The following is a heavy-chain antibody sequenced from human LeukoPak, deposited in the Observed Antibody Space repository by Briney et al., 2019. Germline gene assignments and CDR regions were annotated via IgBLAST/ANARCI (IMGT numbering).Heavy chain of an antibody. CDR2: ISSSSSYI. CDR1: GFTFSSYS. Sequence: GGSLRLSCAASGFTFSSYSMSWVRQAPGKGLEWVSYISSSSSYIYYAYSVKSGFTTSRDNANNSLYLQMNSLSAEDKAVYYGERDLGDTAMKYGWCGFDYWGQGTLVTVSS. CDR3: ERDLGDTAMKYGWCGFDY. V-gene: IGHV3-21*01. D-gene: IGHD5-18*01. J-gene: IGHJ4*02.